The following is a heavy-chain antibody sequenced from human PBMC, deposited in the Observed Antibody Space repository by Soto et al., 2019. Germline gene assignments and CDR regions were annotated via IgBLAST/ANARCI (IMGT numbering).Heavy chain of an antibody. Sequence: ASVKVSCKASGYTFTGYYMHWVRQAPGQGLEWMGWINPNSGGTNYAQKFQGWVTMTRDTSISTAYMELSRLRSDDTAVYYCARGVSVGYCSGGSCYYGMDVWGQGTTVTVSS. J-gene: IGHJ6*02. CDR2: INPNSGGT. CDR1: GYTFTGYY. CDR3: ARGVSVGYCSGGSCYYGMDV. V-gene: IGHV1-2*04. D-gene: IGHD2-15*01.